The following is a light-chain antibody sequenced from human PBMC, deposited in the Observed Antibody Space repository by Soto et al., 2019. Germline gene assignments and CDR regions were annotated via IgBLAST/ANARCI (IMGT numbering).Light chain of an antibody. CDR2: AAS. CDR1: QGIGNY. Sequence: DIQMTQSPSSLSASVGDRVTITCRASQGIGNYLAWYQQKSGKVPKLLIYAASTLQSGVPSRFSGSRSGTDFTLPISSLQPEDVATYYCQNHNNAPWTFGQGTKVEIQ. J-gene: IGKJ1*01. V-gene: IGKV1-27*01. CDR3: QNHNNAPWT.